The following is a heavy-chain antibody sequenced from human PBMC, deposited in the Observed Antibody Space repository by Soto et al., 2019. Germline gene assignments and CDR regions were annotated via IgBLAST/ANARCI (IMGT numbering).Heavy chain of an antibody. Sequence: QVQLVESGGGVVQPGRSLRLSCAASGFTFSSYAMHWVRQAPGKGLEWVAVISYDGSNKYYADSVKGRFTISRDNSKNSLYLQMNSLRAEDTAVYYCARDRGVVVVAATSTFANDYWGQGTLVTVSS. CDR1: GFTFSSYA. CDR3: ARDRGVVVVAATSTFANDY. CDR2: ISYDGSNK. V-gene: IGHV3-30-3*01. J-gene: IGHJ4*02. D-gene: IGHD2-15*01.